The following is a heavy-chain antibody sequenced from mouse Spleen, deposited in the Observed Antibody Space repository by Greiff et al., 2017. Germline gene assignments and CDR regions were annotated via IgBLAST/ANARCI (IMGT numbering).Heavy chain of an antibody. Sequence: QVQLQQPGAELVKPGASVKMSCKASGYTFTSYWITWVKQRPGQGLEWIGDIYPGSGSTNYNEKFKSKATLTVDTSSSTAYMQLSSLTSEDSAVYYCARGDDYHWYFDVWGAGTTVTVSS. CDR1: GYTFTSYW. J-gene: IGHJ1*01. D-gene: IGHD2-4*01. V-gene: IGHV1-55*01. CDR3: ARGDDYHWYFDV. CDR2: IYPGSGST.